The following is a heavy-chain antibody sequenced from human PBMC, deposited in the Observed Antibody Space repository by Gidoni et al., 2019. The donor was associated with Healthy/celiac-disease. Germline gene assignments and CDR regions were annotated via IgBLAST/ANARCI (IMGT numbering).Heavy chain of an antibody. V-gene: IGHV3-33*01. Sequence: QVPLVESGGGGVQPGRSLRLSCATSGFTFSTYGMHWVRQAPGKGLEWVAVIWYDGSNKYYADSVKGRFTISRDNSKNTLYLQMNSLRAEDTAVYYCARDGYSSYYFDYWGQGTLVTVSS. CDR1: GFTFSTYG. CDR2: IWYDGSNK. CDR3: ARDGYSSYYFDY. J-gene: IGHJ4*02. D-gene: IGHD6-13*01.